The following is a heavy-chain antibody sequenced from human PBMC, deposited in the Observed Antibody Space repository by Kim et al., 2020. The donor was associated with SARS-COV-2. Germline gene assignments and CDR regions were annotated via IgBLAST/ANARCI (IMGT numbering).Heavy chain of an antibody. CDR1: GGSISSGGYY. J-gene: IGHJ4*02. V-gene: IGHV4-31*03. D-gene: IGHD2-15*01. CDR2: IYYSGST. CDR3: ARANCSGGSCHYDY. Sequence: SETLSLTCTVSGGSISSGGYYWSWIRQHPGKGLEWIGYIYYSGSTYYNPSLKSRVTISVDTSKNQFSLKLSSVTTADTAVYYCARANCSGGSCHYDYWGQGTLVTVSS.